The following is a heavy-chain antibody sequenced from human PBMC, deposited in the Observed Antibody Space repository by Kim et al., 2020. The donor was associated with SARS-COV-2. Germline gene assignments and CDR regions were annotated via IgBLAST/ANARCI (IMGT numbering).Heavy chain of an antibody. D-gene: IGHD6-13*01. CDR3: ARGREYSSSWYILNYYYYYGMDV. Sequence: SETLSLTCTVSGGSISSYYWSWIRQPPGKGLEWIGYIYYSGSTNYNPSLKSRVTISVDTSKNQFSLKLSSVTAADTAVYYCARGREYSSSWYILNYYYYYGMDVWGQGTTVTVSS. CDR1: GGSISSYY. CDR2: IYYSGST. V-gene: IGHV4-59*01. J-gene: IGHJ6*02.